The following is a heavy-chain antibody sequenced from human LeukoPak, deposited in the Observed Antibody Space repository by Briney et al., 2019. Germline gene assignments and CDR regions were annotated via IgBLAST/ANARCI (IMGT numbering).Heavy chain of an antibody. CDR2: IYYSGST. D-gene: IGHD3-22*01. CDR1: GGSVSSGSYY. J-gene: IGHJ4*02. CDR3: AREDASNYYDSSGPNVRPYYFDY. Sequence: KASATLSLTCTVSGGSVSSGSYYWSWIRQPPGKGLEWIGYIYYSGSTNYNPSLKSRGTISVDTSKNQFSLKLSSVTAADTAVYYCAREDASNYYDSSGPNVRPYYFDYWGQGTLVTVSS. V-gene: IGHV4-61*01.